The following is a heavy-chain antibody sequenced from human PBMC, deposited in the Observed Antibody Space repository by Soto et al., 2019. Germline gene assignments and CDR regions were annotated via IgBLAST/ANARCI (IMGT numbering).Heavy chain of an antibody. CDR1: GGTFSSYT. V-gene: IGHV1-69*04. D-gene: IGHD2-2*01. CDR3: ARDHGGCSSTSCYARGVGDRYYYMDV. Sequence: ASVKVSCKASGGTFSSYTISWVRQAPGQGLEWMGRIIPILGIANYAQKFQGRVTITADKSTSTAYMELSSLRSEDTAVYYCARDHGGCSSTSCYARGVGDRYYYMDVWG. CDR2: IIPILGIA. J-gene: IGHJ6*03.